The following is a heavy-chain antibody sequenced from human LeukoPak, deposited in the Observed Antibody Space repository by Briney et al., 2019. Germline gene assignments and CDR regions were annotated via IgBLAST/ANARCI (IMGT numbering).Heavy chain of an antibody. CDR3: ARVLVPAASNWFDP. Sequence: ASVKVSCKASGYTFTSYDINWVRQATGQGLEWMGWMNPNSGNTGYAQKFQGRVTITRSTSISTAYMELSSLRSEDTAVYYCARVLVPAASNWFDPWGQGTLVTVSS. D-gene: IGHD2-2*01. V-gene: IGHV1-8*03. CDR1: GYTFTSYD. J-gene: IGHJ5*02. CDR2: MNPNSGNT.